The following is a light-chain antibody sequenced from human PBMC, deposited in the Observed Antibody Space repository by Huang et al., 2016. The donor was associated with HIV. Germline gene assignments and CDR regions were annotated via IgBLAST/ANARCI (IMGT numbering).Light chain of an antibody. V-gene: IGKV1-9*01. CDR3: QQLHDYPVT. CDR2: GAS. CDR1: QDISNS. Sequence: IQLTQSPSSLSASVGDRVIITCWASQDISNSLAWYQQKPGKAPKSLIFGASTLQSGVSSRFSGSASGTDFTLTINGLQPEDFATYYCQQLHDYPVTFGQGTRL. J-gene: IGKJ5*01.